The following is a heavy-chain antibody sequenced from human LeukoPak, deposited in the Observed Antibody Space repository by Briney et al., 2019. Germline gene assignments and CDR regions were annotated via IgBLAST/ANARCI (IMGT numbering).Heavy chain of an antibody. Sequence: SETLSLTCTVSGGSISSYYWSWIRQPPGKGLEWIGYIYYSGSTNYNASLKSRVTISVDTSKNQFSLKLSSVTAADTAVYYCARGGGYCSGGSCYSAFYYYGMDVWGQGTTVTVSS. J-gene: IGHJ6*02. CDR3: ARGGGYCSGGSCYSAFYYYGMDV. V-gene: IGHV4-59*01. D-gene: IGHD2-15*01. CDR2: IYYSGST. CDR1: GGSISSYY.